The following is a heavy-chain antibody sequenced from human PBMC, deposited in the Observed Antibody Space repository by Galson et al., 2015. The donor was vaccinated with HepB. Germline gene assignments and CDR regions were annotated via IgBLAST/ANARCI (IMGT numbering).Heavy chain of an antibody. D-gene: IGHD3-3*01. Sequence: SLRLSCAASGFTFSSYSMNWVRQAPGKGLEWVSSISSSSSYIYYADSVKGRFTISRDNAKNSLFLQMNSLRAEDTAVYYCARPLGYDFWSGYYKHYGMDVWGQGTTVTVSS. CDR1: GFTFSSYS. CDR2: ISSSSSYI. V-gene: IGHV3-21*01. CDR3: ARPLGYDFWSGYYKHYGMDV. J-gene: IGHJ6*02.